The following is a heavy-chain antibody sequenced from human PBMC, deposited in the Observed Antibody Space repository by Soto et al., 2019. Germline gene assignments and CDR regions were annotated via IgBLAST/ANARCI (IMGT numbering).Heavy chain of an antibody. CDR3: ARSGRDGYNP. J-gene: IGHJ5*02. CDR2: IKHEGSEE. Sequence: PGGSLRLSCEASGFTFSNFWMTWVRQAPGKGLEWVANIKHEGSEENYLDSVKGRFTISRDNTKNLVYLRMNRLRAEDTAVYYCARSGRDGYNPWGQGTLVTVSS. D-gene: IGHD5-12*01. CDR1: GFTFSNFW. V-gene: IGHV3-7*01.